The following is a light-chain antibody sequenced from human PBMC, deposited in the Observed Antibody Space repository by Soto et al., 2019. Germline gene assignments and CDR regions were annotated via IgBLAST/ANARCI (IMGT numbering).Light chain of an antibody. CDR3: QHYGSSLWT. CDR1: QNILRN. J-gene: IGKJ1*01. V-gene: IGKV3-20*01. CDR2: GAS. Sequence: IVMAQSPATLSVSPGETATLSCRAPQNILRNLAWYQHKPGQPPRLLIYGASSRATGIPDRFSGGGSGTEFTLTISRLEPEDFEVYYCQHYGSSLWTFGQGTKVDIK.